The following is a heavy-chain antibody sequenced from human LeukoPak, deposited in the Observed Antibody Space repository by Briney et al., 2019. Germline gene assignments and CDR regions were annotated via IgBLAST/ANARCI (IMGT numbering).Heavy chain of an antibody. CDR1: GDSISSSYW. D-gene: IGHD3-10*01. V-gene: IGHV4-4*02. CDR3: ARGHVTMVRGVRIQDAFDI. J-gene: IGHJ3*02. CDR2: IYHSGST. Sequence: SETLSLTCTVSGDSISSSYWWSWVRQPPGKGLEWIGEIYHSGSTNYNPSLKSRVTISVDKSENQFSLKLSSVTAADTAVYYCARGHVTMVRGVRIQDAFDIWGQGTMVTVSS.